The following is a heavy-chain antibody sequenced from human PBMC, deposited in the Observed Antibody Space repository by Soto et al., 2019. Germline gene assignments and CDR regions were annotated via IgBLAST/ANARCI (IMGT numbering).Heavy chain of an antibody. CDR2: IPYDGSNK. Sequence: PGGSLRLSCAASGFTFSVYGMHWVRQAPGKGLEWVATIPYDGSNKYYADSVKGRFTISRDNSRNTLYLQMNSLTADDTAVYYCAKSMSPGPDYWGQGTLVTVSS. J-gene: IGHJ4*02. V-gene: IGHV3-30*18. CDR1: GFTFSVYG. CDR3: AKSMSPGPDY.